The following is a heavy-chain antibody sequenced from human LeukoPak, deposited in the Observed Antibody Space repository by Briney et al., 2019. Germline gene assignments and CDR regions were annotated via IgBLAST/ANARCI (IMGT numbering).Heavy chain of an antibody. V-gene: IGHV4-34*01. Sequence: SETLSLTCAVYGGSFSDYYWTWDRQPPGKGLEWIGEINHRGVTTYYPSLKSRVTISIDTYRNQFSLTMHSLTAADTAVYYCARTVGRTASLSYWGQGTLVTVSS. J-gene: IGHJ4*02. CDR3: ARTVGRTASLSY. D-gene: IGHD4-11*01. CDR1: GGSFSDYY. CDR2: INHRGVT.